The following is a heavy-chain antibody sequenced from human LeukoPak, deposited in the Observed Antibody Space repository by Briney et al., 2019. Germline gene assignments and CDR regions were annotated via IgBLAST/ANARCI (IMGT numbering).Heavy chain of an antibody. D-gene: IGHD3-16*01. J-gene: IGHJ4*02. V-gene: IGHV1-2*02. CDR2: INPNSGGT. CDR1: GYTFTGYY. CDR3: ARLQSDDYVWGSSSEFDY. Sequence: ASVKVSCKASGYTFTGYYMHWVRQVPGQGLEWMGWINPNSGGTNYAQKFQGRVTMTRDTSTSTAYMELRSLRSDDTAVYYCARLQSDDYVWGSSSEFDYWGQGTLVTVSS.